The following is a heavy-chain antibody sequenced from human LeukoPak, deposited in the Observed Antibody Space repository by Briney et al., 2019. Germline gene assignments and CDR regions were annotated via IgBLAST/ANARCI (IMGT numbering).Heavy chain of an antibody. CDR3: ARHPQGVATTSDY. V-gene: IGHV4-39*01. Sequence: GSLRLSCAASGFTFSSYWMSWVRQAPGKGLEWIGSIYYSGSTHYNPSLKSRVTISVDTSKNQFSLKLSSVTAADTAVYYCARHPQGVATTSDYWGQGTLVTVSS. J-gene: IGHJ4*02. CDR2: IYYSGST. CDR1: GFTFSSYW. D-gene: IGHD5-12*01.